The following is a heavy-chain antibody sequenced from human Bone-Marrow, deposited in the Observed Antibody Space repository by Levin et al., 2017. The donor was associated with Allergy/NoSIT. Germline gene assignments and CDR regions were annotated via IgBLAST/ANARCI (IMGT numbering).Heavy chain of an antibody. J-gene: IGHJ3*02. CDR1: GFTITTYA. Sequence: GESLKISCTASGFTITTYAMHWVRQAPGKGLECVAFISYDALNEKFADSVKGRFTVSRDDSKNTLYLEMNTLRAEDTAVYYCAKDSGPGDILTGFDRFDIWGQGTMVTVSS. CDR3: AKDSGPGDILTGFDRFDI. D-gene: IGHD3-9*01. CDR2: ISYDALNE. V-gene: IGHV3-30*18.